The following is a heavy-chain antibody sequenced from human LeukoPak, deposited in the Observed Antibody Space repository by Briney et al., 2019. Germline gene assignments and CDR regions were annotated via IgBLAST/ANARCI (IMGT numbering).Heavy chain of an antibody. D-gene: IGHD6-13*01. Sequence: GGSLRLSCAVSGLTFGDYSMTWVRQAPGKRLFWVSGISAGGGSTYYADSVKGRFTISRDNSRNTLYLQMNSLSAEDTAVYYCAKDAAGPEYWGQGTLVTVSS. CDR2: ISAGGGST. V-gene: IGHV3-23*01. CDR1: GLTFGDYS. CDR3: AKDAAGPEY. J-gene: IGHJ4*02.